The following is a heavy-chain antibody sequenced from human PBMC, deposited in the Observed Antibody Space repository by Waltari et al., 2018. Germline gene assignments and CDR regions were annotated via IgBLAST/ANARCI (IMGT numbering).Heavy chain of an antibody. J-gene: IGHJ4*02. CDR1: GHTLSGYY. Sequence: QVQLVQYGAEVKRPGASVMVSCKASGHTLSGYYSNWVRQAPGQGLEWMGRFNPSSGDTDYAQKFQGRVTMTRDTSINTAYLELTSLTSDDTAVYYCAKTGDFYSLEYWGQGSLVTVSS. V-gene: IGHV1-2*06. D-gene: IGHD3-3*01. CDR3: AKTGDFYSLEY. CDR2: FNPSSGDT.